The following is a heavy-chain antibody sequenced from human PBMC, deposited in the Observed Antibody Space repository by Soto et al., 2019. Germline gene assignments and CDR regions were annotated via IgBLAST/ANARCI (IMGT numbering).Heavy chain of an antibody. D-gene: IGHD3-16*02. J-gene: IGHJ4*02. CDR2: INHSGST. Sequence: SETLSLTCAVYGGSFSGYYWSWIRQPPGKGLEWIGEINHSGSTNYNPSLKSRVTISVDTSKNQFSLKLSSVTAADTAVYYCASFGVITFGGVITNYWGQGTLVTVSS. CDR3: ASFGVITFGGVITNY. CDR1: GGSFSGYY. V-gene: IGHV4-34*01.